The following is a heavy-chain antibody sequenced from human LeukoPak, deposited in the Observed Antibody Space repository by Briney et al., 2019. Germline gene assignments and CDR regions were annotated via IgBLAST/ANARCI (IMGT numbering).Heavy chain of an antibody. CDR1: GYTFTGYY. J-gene: IGHJ5*02. D-gene: IGHD3-10*01. CDR3: TRGHGSGYTNWFDP. Sequence: ASVKVSCKTSGYTFTGYYMHWVRQAPGQGLEWMGWINPNSGGTNYAQKFQGRVTMTRDMSASTVYMELSSLRFEDTAVYYCTRGHGSGYTNWFDPWGQGTLVTVSS. V-gene: IGHV1-2*02. CDR2: INPNSGGT.